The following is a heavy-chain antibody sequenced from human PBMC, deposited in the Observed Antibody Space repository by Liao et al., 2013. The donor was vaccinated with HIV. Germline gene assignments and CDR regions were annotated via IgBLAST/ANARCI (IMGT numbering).Heavy chain of an antibody. CDR1: GGSISSYY. V-gene: IGHV4-59*01. CDR3: ATLLSPGKRDAFDI. CDR2: IYYSGST. D-gene: IGHD2/OR15-2a*01. J-gene: IGHJ3*02. Sequence: QVQLQESGPGLVKPSETLSLTCTVSGGSISSYYWSWIRQPPGKGLEWIGYIYYSGSTNYNPSLKSRVTISVDTSKNQFSLKLSSVTAADTAVYYCATLLSPGKRDAFDIWGQGTMVTVSS.